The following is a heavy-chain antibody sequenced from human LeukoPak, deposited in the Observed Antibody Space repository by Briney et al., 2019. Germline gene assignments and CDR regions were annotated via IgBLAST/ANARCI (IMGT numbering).Heavy chain of an antibody. D-gene: IGHD6-19*01. CDR1: GFTFSSYG. J-gene: IGHJ5*02. CDR3: ARDREVAGTGWFDP. CDR2: IWYDGSNK. Sequence: PGGSLRLSCAASGFTFSSYGMHWVRQAPGKGLEWVAVIWYDGSNKYYADSVKGRFTISRDNSKNTLYLQMNSLRAEDMAVYYCARDREVAGTGWFDPWGQGTLVTVSS. V-gene: IGHV3-33*01.